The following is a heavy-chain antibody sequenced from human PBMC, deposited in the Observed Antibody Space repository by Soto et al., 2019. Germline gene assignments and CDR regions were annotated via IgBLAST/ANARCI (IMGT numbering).Heavy chain of an antibody. V-gene: IGHV5-51*01. J-gene: IGHJ4*02. Sequence: GESLKISCKGSGYSFTSYWIGWVRQMPGKGLEWMGIIYPGDSDTRYSPSFQGQVTISADKSISTAYLQWSSLKASDTAMYYCARVGSRDFWSGYPGFVFDYWGQGTLVTVSS. CDR2: IYPGDSDT. CDR1: GYSFTSYW. CDR3: ARVGSRDFWSGYPGFVFDY. D-gene: IGHD3-3*01.